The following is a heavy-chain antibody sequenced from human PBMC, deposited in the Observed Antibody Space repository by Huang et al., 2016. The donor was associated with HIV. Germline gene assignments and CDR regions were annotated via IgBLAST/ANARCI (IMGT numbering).Heavy chain of an antibody. J-gene: IGHJ5*02. CDR3: ARPST. V-gene: IGHV3-7*01. CDR2: IKQDGSEK. D-gene: IGHD2-2*01. Sequence: EVQLVESGGGLVQPGGSLRLSCAASGLTFSSYWMSWVRQAPGNGLEGVANIKQDGSEKYYVDSVKGRVTISRDNAKNSLYLQMNSLRAEDTAVYYCARPSTWGQGTLVTVSS. CDR1: GLTFSSYW.